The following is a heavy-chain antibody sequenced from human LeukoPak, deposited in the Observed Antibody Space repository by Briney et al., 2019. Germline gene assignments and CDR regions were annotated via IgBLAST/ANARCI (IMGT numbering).Heavy chain of an antibody. CDR1: GFTFSSYA. Sequence: GGSLRLSCAASGFTFSSYAMHWVRQAPGKGLEYVSAISSNGGSTYYANSVKGRFTTSRDNSKNTLYLRMGSLRPEDMAVYFCARDNTLSAFDIWGQGTMVTVSS. V-gene: IGHV3-64*01. J-gene: IGHJ3*02. CDR2: ISSNGGST. CDR3: ARDNTLSAFDI.